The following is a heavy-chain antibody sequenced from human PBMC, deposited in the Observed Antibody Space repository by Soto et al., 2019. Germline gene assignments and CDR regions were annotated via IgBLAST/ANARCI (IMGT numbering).Heavy chain of an antibody. Sequence: GGSLRLSCAASGFTFSSYAMKWVRQAPGKGLEWVAVISFDGSNKYYADSVKGRFTISRDNSKNTLYLQMNSLRAEDTAVYFCSRGPSSLTRIDFWGQGTLVTVSS. V-gene: IGHV3-30-3*01. J-gene: IGHJ4*02. CDR3: SRGPSSLTRIDF. CDR2: ISFDGSNK. CDR1: GFTFSSYA. D-gene: IGHD2-2*01.